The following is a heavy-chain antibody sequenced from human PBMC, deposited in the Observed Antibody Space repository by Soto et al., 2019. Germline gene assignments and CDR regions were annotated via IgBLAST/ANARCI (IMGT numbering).Heavy chain of an antibody. V-gene: IGHV4-31*02. CDR1: GGSISSGGYY. D-gene: IGHD3-9*01. CDR3: ASGPYGLTTRYFDY. J-gene: IGHJ4*02. CDR2: IYYSGST. Sequence: PSETLSLTWTVSGGSISSGGYYWSWIRQHPGKGLEWIGYIYYSGSTYCNPSLKSRVTISVDTSKNQFSLKLSSVTAADTAVYYCASGPYGLTTRYFDYWGQGTLVTVS.